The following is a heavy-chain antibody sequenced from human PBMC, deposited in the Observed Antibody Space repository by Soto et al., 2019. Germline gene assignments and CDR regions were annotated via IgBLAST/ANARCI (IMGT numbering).Heavy chain of an antibody. CDR1: GYTFTGYY. J-gene: IGHJ6*03. CDR3: ARDRGGYCSSTSCPYYYYYYMDV. V-gene: IGHV1-2*04. D-gene: IGHD2-2*03. Sequence: ASVKVSCKASGYTFTGYYMHWVRQAPGQGLEWMGWLNPNSGGTNYAQKFQGWVTMTRDTSISTAYMELSRMRSDDTAVYYCARDRGGYCSSTSCPYYYYYYMDVWGKGTTVTVSS. CDR2: LNPNSGGT.